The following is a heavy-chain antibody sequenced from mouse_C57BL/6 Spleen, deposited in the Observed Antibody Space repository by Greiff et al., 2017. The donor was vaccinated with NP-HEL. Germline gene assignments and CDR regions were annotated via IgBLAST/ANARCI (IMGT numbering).Heavy chain of an antibody. CDR2: IWSGGST. D-gene: IGHD1-1*01. CDR1: GFSLTSYG. CDR3: ASYYYGSSPYYAMDY. Sequence: VQLQQSGPGLVQPSQSLSITCTVSGFSLTSYGVHWVRQSPGKGLEWLGVIWSGGSTDYNAAFISRLSISKDNSKSQVFFKMNSLQADDTAIYYCASYYYGSSPYYAMDYWGQGTSVTVSS. V-gene: IGHV2-2*01. J-gene: IGHJ4*01.